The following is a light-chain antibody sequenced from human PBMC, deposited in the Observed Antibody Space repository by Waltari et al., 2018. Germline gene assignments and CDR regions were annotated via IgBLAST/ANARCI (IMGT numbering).Light chain of an antibody. V-gene: IGKV3-15*01. Sequence: EIVMAQSPASLSVSPGERAIFSCRASQSVTTNVAWYQQKPGQPPRLLIYGASTRATDIPGRFSGSGSGTEFTLTITSPQSEDVGVYYCHQYNDGPPFNFGQGTKLEIK. CDR3: HQYNDGPPFN. CDR1: QSVTTN. J-gene: IGKJ2*01. CDR2: GAS.